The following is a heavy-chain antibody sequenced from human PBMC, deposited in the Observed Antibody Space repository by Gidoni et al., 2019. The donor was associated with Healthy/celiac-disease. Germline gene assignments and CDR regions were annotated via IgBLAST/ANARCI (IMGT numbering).Heavy chain of an antibody. CDR3: ARGGDWSVLYYFDS. Sequence: QVQLQESGPGLVKPSETLSLSCTVPGGSISSYYWSWIRQPPGRGLEWIGHIYNSGSTNYNPSLKSRVTISVDTSKNQFSLRLSSVTAADTAVHYCARGGDWSVLYYFDSWGQGTLVTVSS. V-gene: IGHV4-59*01. CDR2: IYNSGST. D-gene: IGHD3-3*01. J-gene: IGHJ4*02. CDR1: GGSISSYY.